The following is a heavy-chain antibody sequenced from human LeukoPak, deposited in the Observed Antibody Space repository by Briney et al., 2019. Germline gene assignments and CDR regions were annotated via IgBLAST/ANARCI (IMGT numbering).Heavy chain of an antibody. V-gene: IGHV1-18*01. CDR1: GYTFTSYG. Sequence: ASVKVSCKASGYTFTSYGISWVRQAPGQGLEWMGWISAYNGNTNYAQKLQGRVTMTTDTSTSTAYMELRSLRSDDTAVYYCASFMFWDYYDSSGYYLDWGQGTLVTVSS. CDR2: ISAYNGNT. J-gene: IGHJ4*02. CDR3: ASFMFWDYYDSSGYYLD. D-gene: IGHD3-22*01.